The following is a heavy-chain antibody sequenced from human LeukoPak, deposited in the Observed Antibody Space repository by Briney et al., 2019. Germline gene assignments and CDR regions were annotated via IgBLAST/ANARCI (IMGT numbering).Heavy chain of an antibody. Sequence: GGSLRLSCAASGFTFSSYAMSWVRQAPGKGLEWVSAISGSGGSTYYADSVKGRFTISRDNSKNTLYLQMNSLRAEDTAVYYCARDGFGIVVVPAAPNDAFDIWGQGTMVTVSS. CDR2: ISGSGGST. J-gene: IGHJ3*02. CDR1: GFTFSSYA. D-gene: IGHD2-2*01. V-gene: IGHV3-23*01. CDR3: ARDGFGIVVVPAAPNDAFDI.